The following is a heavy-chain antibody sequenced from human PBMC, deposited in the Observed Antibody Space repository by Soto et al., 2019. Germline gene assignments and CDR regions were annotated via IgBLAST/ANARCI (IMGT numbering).Heavy chain of an antibody. CDR2: ISYDGSNK. CDR1: GFIFRSYA. D-gene: IGHD2-2*01. CDR3: ATSYQLLANYYSYGKDV. Sequence: GGSLRLACAASGFIFRSYAMHWVRQAPGKGLEWVAVISYDGSNKYYADSVKGRFTISRDNSKNTLYLQMNSLRAEDTAVYYCATSYQLLANYYSYGKDVWGPGTTVTVSS. V-gene: IGHV3-30-3*01. J-gene: IGHJ6*02.